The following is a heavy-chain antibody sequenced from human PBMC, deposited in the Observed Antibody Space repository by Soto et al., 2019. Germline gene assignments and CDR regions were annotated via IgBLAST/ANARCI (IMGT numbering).Heavy chain of an antibody. CDR2: IWYDGSNK. V-gene: IGHV3-33*01. Sequence: GGSLRLSCAASGFTFSSYGMHWVRQAPGKGLEWVAVIWYDGSNKYYADSVKGRFTISRDNSKNTLYLQMNSLRAEDTAVYYCARDPAVTYYYYYMDVRGKGTTVTVSS. CDR3: ARDPAVTYYYYYMDV. CDR1: GFTFSSYG. D-gene: IGHD4-4*01. J-gene: IGHJ6*03.